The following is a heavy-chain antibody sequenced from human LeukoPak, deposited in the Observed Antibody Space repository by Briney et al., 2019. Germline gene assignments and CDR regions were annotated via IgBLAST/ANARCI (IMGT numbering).Heavy chain of an antibody. Sequence: PSETLSLTCAVYGGSFSGYYWSWIRQPPGKGLEWIGEITHSGSTNYNPSLKSRVTISVDTSKNQFSLKLSSVTAADTAVYYCARAETAAGDLDYWGQGTLVTVSS. D-gene: IGHD6-13*01. CDR3: ARAETAAGDLDY. CDR1: GGSFSGYY. V-gene: IGHV4-34*01. J-gene: IGHJ4*02. CDR2: ITHSGST.